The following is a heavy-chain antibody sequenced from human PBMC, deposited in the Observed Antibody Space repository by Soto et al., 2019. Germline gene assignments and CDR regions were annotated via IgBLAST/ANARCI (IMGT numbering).Heavy chain of an antibody. J-gene: IGHJ4*02. CDR1: GFNVSTKY. Sequence: GGSLRLSCAASGFNVSTKYMSLVRQAPGKGLEWFSVIYSGGSTFYADSVRGRFTISRDNSKNTVNLQMNSLRAEDSAVYYCARYPWAADYWGQGTLVTVSS. D-gene: IGHD3-16*01. CDR3: ARYPWAADY. CDR2: IYSGGST. V-gene: IGHV3-66*01.